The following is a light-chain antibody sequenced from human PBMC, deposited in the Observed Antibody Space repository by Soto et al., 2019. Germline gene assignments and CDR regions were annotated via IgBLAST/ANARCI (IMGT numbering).Light chain of an antibody. Sequence: EIVLTQSPGTLSLSPGERATLSCRASQTVSSTYLVWYQQKPGQAPRLLIYGASSRAPGVSDRFSGSGSGTDFTLTISRLEPEDFAVYYCHQSGNSHWTFGQGTKV. V-gene: IGKV3-20*01. CDR2: GAS. CDR3: HQSGNSHWT. CDR1: QTVSSTY. J-gene: IGKJ1*01.